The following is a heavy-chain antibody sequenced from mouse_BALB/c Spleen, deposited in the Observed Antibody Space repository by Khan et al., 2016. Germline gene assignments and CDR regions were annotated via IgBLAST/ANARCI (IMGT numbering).Heavy chain of an antibody. J-gene: IGHJ2*01. CDR1: GYSITSDYA. Sequence: QLEESGPGLVKPSQSLSLTCTVTGYSITSDYAWNWIRQFPGNKLEWMGYISYSGSTIYNPSLKSRISITRDTSNNQFFLQLNSVTAEDTATYYCARSGPFYFDYWGQGTTLTVSS. V-gene: IGHV3-2*02. CDR2: ISYSGST. CDR3: ARSGPFYFDY. D-gene: IGHD4-1*01.